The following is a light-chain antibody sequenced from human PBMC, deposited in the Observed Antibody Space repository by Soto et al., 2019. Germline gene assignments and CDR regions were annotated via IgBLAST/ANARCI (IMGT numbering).Light chain of an antibody. V-gene: IGKV1-5*03. CDR3: HRHETYPLA. Sequence: TQMTQSPSTLSASVGDSVSITCRASRDIGTWLAWFQQKPGRAPNLLIYRASTLARGVPSRFSGSGSGTEFTLTIRSLQPDDFATYYCHRHETYPLAFGGGTKVDI. CDR1: RDIGTW. CDR2: RAS. J-gene: IGKJ4*01.